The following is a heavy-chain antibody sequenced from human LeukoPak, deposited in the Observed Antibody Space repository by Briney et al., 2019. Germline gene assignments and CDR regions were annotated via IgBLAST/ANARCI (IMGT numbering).Heavy chain of an antibody. V-gene: IGHV4-59*01. D-gene: IGHD3-22*01. CDR3: ARDRSPASSGYSYFDY. J-gene: IGHJ4*02. CDR2: IYYSGNT. Sequence: PSETLSLTCTVSGDSISSYYWSWIRQPPGKGLEWIGYIYYSGNTNYNPSLKSRVTISVDTSKNQFSLKLSSVTAADTAVYYCARDRSPASSGYSYFDYWGQGTLVTVS. CDR1: GDSISSYY.